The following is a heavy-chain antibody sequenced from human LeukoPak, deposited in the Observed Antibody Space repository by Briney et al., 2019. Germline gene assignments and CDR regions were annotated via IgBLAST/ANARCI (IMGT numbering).Heavy chain of an antibody. V-gene: IGHV3-30*02. D-gene: IGHD6-13*01. CDR1: GFIFTSYG. CDR3: AKEVTSIGYFGWFDP. Sequence: PGGSLRLSCAASGFIFTSYGMHWVRQPPGKGLEGVAFIWYDGSNKYYADSVKGRFTISRDNSKNTLYLQMNSLRAEDTAVYYCAKEVTSIGYFGWFDPWGQGNLVTVSS. J-gene: IGHJ5*02. CDR2: IWYDGSNK.